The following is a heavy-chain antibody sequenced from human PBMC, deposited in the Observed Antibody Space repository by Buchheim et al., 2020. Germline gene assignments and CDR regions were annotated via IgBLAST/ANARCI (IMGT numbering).Heavy chain of an antibody. CDR1: GYTFTSFY. V-gene: IGHV1-46*01. D-gene: IGHD1-26*01. CDR2: VNPSGGST. CDR3: AGGLRADGVGARILHWFAP. Sequence: QVQLVQSGSELKKPGASVKVSCKASGYTFTSFYLHWVRQAPGQGLEWMGVVNPSGGSTTYAQNFQGRLTVTRDTSTSTVYMGVSGLMSGDTGVYYCAGGLRADGVGARILHWFAPWGQGT. J-gene: IGHJ5*02.